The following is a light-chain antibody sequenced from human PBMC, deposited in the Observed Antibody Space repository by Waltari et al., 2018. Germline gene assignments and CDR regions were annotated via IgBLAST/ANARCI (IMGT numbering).Light chain of an antibody. CDR3: QTWGAGIVV. CDR2: LNSDGSH. CDR1: SGHSRYA. J-gene: IGLJ2*01. Sequence: QLVLTQSPSASASLGASVKLTCTLSSGHSRYAIAWHQQQPLKGPRYLMKLNSDGSHSKGDGIPDRFSGSSSGAGRYLTISSLQSEDEADYYCQTWGAGIVVFGGGTKLTVL. V-gene: IGLV4-69*01.